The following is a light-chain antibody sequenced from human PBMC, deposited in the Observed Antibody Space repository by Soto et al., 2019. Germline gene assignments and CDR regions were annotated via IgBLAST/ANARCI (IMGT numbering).Light chain of an antibody. Sequence: QSALTQPASVSGSPGQSITISCTGTSNDVGGYNYVSWYQQHPGKAPKLMIYDVSNRPSGVSNRFSGSKSGNTASLTISGLQAEDEADYYCSSYTSRSTVLIGGGTKVTVL. V-gene: IGLV2-14*01. J-gene: IGLJ2*01. CDR2: DVS. CDR3: SSYTSRSTVL. CDR1: SNDVGGYNY.